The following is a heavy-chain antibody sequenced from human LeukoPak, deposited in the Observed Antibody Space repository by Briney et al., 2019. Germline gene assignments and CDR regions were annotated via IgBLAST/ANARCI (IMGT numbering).Heavy chain of an antibody. CDR3: ARKYSGTNPFDY. V-gene: IGHV1-69*13. Sequence: ASVKVSCKASGGTFSSYAISWVRQAPGQGLEWMGGIIPIFGTANYAQKFQGRVTITADESTSTAYMELSSLRSEDTAVYYCARKYSGTNPFDYWGQGTLVTVSS. CDR1: GGTFSSYA. D-gene: IGHD1-26*01. J-gene: IGHJ4*02. CDR2: IIPIFGTA.